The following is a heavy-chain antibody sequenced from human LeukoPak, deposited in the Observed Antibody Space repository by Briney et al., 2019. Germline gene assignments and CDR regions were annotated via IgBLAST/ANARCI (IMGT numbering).Heavy chain of an antibody. J-gene: IGHJ4*02. CDR2: INHSGST. CDR3: ARGIVGATTYPY. D-gene: IGHD1-26*01. V-gene: IGHV4-34*01. Sequence: SETLSLTCAVYGGSFSGYYWSWIRQPPGKGLEWIGEINHSGSTNYYPSLKSRVTISVDTSKNQFSLKLSSVTAADTAVYYCARGIVGATTYPYWGQGTLVTVSS. CDR1: GGSFSGYY.